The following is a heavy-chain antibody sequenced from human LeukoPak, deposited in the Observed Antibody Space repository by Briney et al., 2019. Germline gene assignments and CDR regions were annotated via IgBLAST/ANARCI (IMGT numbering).Heavy chain of an antibody. J-gene: IGHJ4*02. CDR2: INTNSGGT. CDR3: AREWLPARDGIAVAGTFDY. D-gene: IGHD6-19*01. CDR1: GYTFTGYY. Sequence: ASVKVSCKASGYTFTGYYMHWVRQAPGQGLEWMGWINTNSGGTNYAQKFQGRVTMTRDTSISTAYMELSRLRSDDTAVYYCAREWLPARDGIAVAGTFDYWGQGTLVTVSS. V-gene: IGHV1-2*02.